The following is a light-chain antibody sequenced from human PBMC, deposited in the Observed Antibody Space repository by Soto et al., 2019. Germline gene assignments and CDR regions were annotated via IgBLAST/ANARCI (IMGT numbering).Light chain of an antibody. CDR1: SSNIGAGYD. CDR3: QSYDSSLSGSV. J-gene: IGLJ2*01. Sequence: QSVLTQPPSVSGAPGQRVTISCTGSSSNIGAGYDVHWYQQLPGTAPKLLIYGNSNRPSGVPDRFSGSKSGTSASLAITGLQAEDEADHYCQSYDSSLSGSVFGGG. CDR2: GNS. V-gene: IGLV1-40*01.